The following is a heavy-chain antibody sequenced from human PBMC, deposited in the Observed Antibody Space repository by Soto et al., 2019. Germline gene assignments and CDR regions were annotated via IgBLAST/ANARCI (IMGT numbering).Heavy chain of an antibody. Sequence: PGGSLRLSCAASGFTFSSTWMNWVRQAPGKGLEWVGRIKSKTDGGATDYAAPVKGRITISRDDSENTLYLQMNSLKTEDTAVYYCITGTPTSSGSSFDYWGLGTLVTVSS. V-gene: IGHV3-15*07. CDR3: ITGTPTSSGSSFDY. CDR1: GFTFSSTW. D-gene: IGHD1-26*01. J-gene: IGHJ4*02. CDR2: IKSKTDGGAT.